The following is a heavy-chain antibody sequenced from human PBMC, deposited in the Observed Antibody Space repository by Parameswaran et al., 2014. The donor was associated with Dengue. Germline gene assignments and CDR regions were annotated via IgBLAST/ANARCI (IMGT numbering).Heavy chain of an antibody. CDR3: AKGVEDIQF. CDR2: ITASGRST. Sequence: RWIRQPPGKGLEWVSSITASGRSTYYADSVKGRFAVSRDNSKSTLYLQMNSLRVEDTAVYYCAKGVEDIQFWGQGTLVTVSS. D-gene: IGHD2-15*01. J-gene: IGHJ4*02. V-gene: IGHV3-23*01.